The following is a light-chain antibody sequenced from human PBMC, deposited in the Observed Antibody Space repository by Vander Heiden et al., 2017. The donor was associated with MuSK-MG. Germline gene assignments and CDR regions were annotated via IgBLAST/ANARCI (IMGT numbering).Light chain of an antibody. J-gene: IGLJ2*01. CDR2: GNS. Sequence: QAVLTQPPSASGAPGQMVTTSSTGSSSHIGAGYDVHWYQQLPGAAPKLLMYGNSNRPSGVPDRFSGSKSGTSASLATTGLQAEDEADYYCQSYDSSRSGVVFGGGTKLTVL. CDR3: QSYDSSRSGVV. V-gene: IGLV1-40*01. CDR1: SSHIGAGYD.